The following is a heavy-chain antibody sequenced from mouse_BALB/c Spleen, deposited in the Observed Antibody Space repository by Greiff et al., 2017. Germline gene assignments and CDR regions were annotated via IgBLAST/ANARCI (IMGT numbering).Heavy chain of an antibody. CDR2: INPNNGGT. V-gene: IGHV1-18*01. D-gene: IGHD1-1*01. CDR1: GYTFTEYT. CDR3: ARDYGSGAWFAY. J-gene: IGHJ3*01. Sequence: VQLKESGAELVKPGASVKISCKTSGYTFTEYTMHWVKQSHGKSLEWIGGINPNNGGTSYNQKFKGKATLTVDKSSSTAYMELRSLTSEDSAVYYCARDYGSGAWFAYWGQGTLVTVAA.